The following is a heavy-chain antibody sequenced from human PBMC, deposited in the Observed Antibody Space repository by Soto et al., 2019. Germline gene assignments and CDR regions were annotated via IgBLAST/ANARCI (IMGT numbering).Heavy chain of an antibody. D-gene: IGHD6-6*01. Sequence: QVQLVQSGGEVKKPGASVMVSCKASGYTFPSYGITWVRQAPGQGLEWMGWINTYNGNTNYTQKLQGRVTLTTDTSTSTVYMELRSLRSDDTAVYYCARVVIGTRPPDYWGQGTLVTVSS. J-gene: IGHJ4*02. V-gene: IGHV1-18*01. CDR3: ARVVIGTRPPDY. CDR2: INTYNGNT. CDR1: GYTFPSYG.